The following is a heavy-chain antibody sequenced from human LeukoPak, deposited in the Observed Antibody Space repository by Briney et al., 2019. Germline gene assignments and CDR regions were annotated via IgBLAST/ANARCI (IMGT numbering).Heavy chain of an antibody. Sequence: GGSLRLSCAASGFTFSSYWMHWVRQAPGKGLVWVSRIKSDGSSITYADSVRGRFTISRDNAKKTLYLQMNSLRAEDTAVYYCARAPFGTESLWGQGTLVTVSS. D-gene: IGHD3-10*01. J-gene: IGHJ4*02. CDR3: ARAPFGTESL. CDR2: IKSDGSSI. CDR1: GFTFSSYW. V-gene: IGHV3-74*03.